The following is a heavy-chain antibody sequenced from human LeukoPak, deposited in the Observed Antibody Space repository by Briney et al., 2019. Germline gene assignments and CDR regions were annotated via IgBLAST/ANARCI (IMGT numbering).Heavy chain of an antibody. CDR3: AREGFSYYGSGSYYMNWFDP. CDR2: IYSGGST. Sequence: PGGSLRLSCAASGFTVSSNYMSWVRQAPGKGLEWVSVIYSGGSTYYADSVKGRFTISRDNSKNTLYLQMNSLRVEDTAVYYCAREGFSYYGSGSYYMNWFDPWGQGTLVTVSS. D-gene: IGHD3-10*01. V-gene: IGHV3-53*01. CDR1: GFTVSSNY. J-gene: IGHJ5*02.